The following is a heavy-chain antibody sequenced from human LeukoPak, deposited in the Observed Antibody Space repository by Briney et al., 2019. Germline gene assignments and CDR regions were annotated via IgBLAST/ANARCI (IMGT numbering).Heavy chain of an antibody. D-gene: IGHD3-22*01. CDR3: ARGRYDTESPYFDY. CDR2: IQYDGSNK. V-gene: IGHV3-30*02. Sequence: AGGSLRLSCAASGFTFSSYGMHWVRQAPGKGLEWVAFIQYDGSNKYYADSVKGRFTISRDNSKNTLYLQMNSLRAEDTAVYYCARGRYDTESPYFDYWGQGTLVTVSS. CDR1: GFTFSSYG. J-gene: IGHJ4*02.